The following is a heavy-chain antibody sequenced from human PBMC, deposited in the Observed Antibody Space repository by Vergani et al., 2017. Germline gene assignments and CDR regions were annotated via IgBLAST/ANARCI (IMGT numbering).Heavy chain of an antibody. V-gene: IGHV7-4-1*02. CDR3: ATPHCSSTSCPLDY. D-gene: IGHD2-2*01. J-gene: IGHJ4*02. CDR1: GYSFNNYA. Sequence: QEQLVQSGSELKKPGASVKVSCKASGYSFNNYAIHCVRQAPGQGLEWMGWINPTTGNPTYARAFTGRFVFSLDTSVSTAYLQISSLKAEDTAVYYCATPHCSSTSCPLDYWGQGTLVTVSS. CDR2: INPTTGNP.